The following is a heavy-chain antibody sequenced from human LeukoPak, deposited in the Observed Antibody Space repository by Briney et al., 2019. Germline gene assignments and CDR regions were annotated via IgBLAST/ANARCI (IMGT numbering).Heavy chain of an antibody. CDR1: GFTFSDYY. D-gene: IGHD6-19*01. Sequence: GGSLRLSCAASGFTFSDYYMSWIRQAPGKGLEWVSYISTTGITMYHADSVKGRFTISRDNAKNSLYLQMNSLRAEDTALYYCAKDRGVAGTFYYYYGMDVWGQGTTVTVSS. CDR3: AKDRGVAGTFYYYYGMDV. V-gene: IGHV3-11*01. J-gene: IGHJ6*02. CDR2: ISTTGITM.